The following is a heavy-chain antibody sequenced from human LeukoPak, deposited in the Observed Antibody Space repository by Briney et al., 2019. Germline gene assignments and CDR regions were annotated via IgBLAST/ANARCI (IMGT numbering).Heavy chain of an antibody. Sequence: RSGGSLRLSCAASGFTFDDYGMSWVRQAPGKGLEWVSGITWNGGNTGFGDSVKGRFTISRDNAKNSLYLQMNNLRAEDTALYYCARRIAVAGGGIAFDLWGQGTMVTVSS. CDR1: GFTFDDYG. V-gene: IGHV3-20*04. CDR3: ARRIAVAGGGIAFDL. D-gene: IGHD6-19*01. J-gene: IGHJ3*01. CDR2: ITWNGGNT.